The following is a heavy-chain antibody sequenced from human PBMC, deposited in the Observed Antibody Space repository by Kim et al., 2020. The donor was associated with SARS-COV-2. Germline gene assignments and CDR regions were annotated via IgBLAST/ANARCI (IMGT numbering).Heavy chain of an antibody. Sequence: SETLSLTCTVSGASINSGGYFWSWIRQHPGKGLEWIGFTSHSGTPYHNPSLKSRATVSIDTSKNQLSLKLTFVTAAATAVYCCARVEFDSGSINYYF. CDR1: GASINSGGYF. D-gene: IGHD3-10*01. V-gene: IGHV4-31*03. CDR3: ARVEFDSGSINYYF. J-gene: IGHJ4*01. CDR2: TSHSGTP.